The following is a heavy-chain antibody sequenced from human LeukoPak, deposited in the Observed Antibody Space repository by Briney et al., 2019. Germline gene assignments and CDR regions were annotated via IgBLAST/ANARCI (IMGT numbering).Heavy chain of an antibody. CDR1: GFTFSDYG. D-gene: IGHD6-19*01. V-gene: IGHV3-33*06. Sequence: GGSLRLSCAASGFTFSDYGMHWVRQAPGKGPEWVAVIYNDGSKRYYADSVKGRFTISRDNSKSTLYLQMDSLRDEDTAVYYCAKDASGPYSSLFDPWGQGTLVIVSS. J-gene: IGHJ5*02. CDR3: AKDASGPYSSLFDP. CDR2: IYNDGSKR.